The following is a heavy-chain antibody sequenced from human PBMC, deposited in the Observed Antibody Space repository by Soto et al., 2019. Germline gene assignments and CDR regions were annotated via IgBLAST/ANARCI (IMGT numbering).Heavy chain of an antibody. CDR3: ARGNGGSYDWFDP. J-gene: IGHJ5*02. D-gene: IGHD1-26*01. V-gene: IGHV1-3*01. Sequence: ASVKVSCKASGYTFTSYAMHWVRQAPGQRLEWMGWINAGNGNTGYAQKFQGRLTMTRNTSISTAYMELSSLRSEDTAVYYCARGNGGSYDWFDPWGQGTLVTVSS. CDR2: INAGNGNT. CDR1: GYTFTSYA.